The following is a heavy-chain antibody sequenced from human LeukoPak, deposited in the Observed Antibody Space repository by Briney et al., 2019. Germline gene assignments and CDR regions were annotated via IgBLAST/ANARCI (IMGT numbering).Heavy chain of an antibody. CDR3: ARDLRAAAGPTEYYYYYMDV. CDR2: INPNSGGT. V-gene: IGHV1-2*02. Sequence: ASVKVSCKASGYTFTTYAINWVRQAPGQELEWMGWINPNSGGTNYAQKFQGRVTMTRDTSISTAYMELSSLRSEDTAVYYCARDLRAAAGPTEYYYYYMDVWGKGTTVTISS. CDR1: GYTFTTYA. J-gene: IGHJ6*03. D-gene: IGHD6-13*01.